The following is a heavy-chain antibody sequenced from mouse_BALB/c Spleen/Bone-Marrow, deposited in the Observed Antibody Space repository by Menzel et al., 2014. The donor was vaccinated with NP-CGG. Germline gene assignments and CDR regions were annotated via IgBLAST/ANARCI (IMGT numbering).Heavy chain of an antibody. Sequence: ESGPGLVKPSQTVSLTCTVTGISITTGNYRWSWIRQFPGNKLEWIGYIYYSGTITYNPSLTSRTTITRDTSKNQFFLEMNSLTAEDTATYYCAHYLGAYFDYWGQGTTLTVSS. J-gene: IGHJ2*01. CDR3: AHYLGAYFDY. D-gene: IGHD1-1*01. CDR2: IYYSGTI. CDR1: GISITTGNYR. V-gene: IGHV3-5*02.